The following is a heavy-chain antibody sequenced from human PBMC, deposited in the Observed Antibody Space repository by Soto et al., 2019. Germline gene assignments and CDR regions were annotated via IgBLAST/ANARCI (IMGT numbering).Heavy chain of an antibody. CDR3: AKGFAVAGFYSPP. D-gene: IGHD6-19*01. Sequence: GRSLRLSCVVCGCALDSDAIGWFRQAPGKGLEWVSAITAGGNSIYYAYSVKDRFTVSRDNYRNTLFLQMDSLRVDATDTHSCAKGFAVAGFYSPPCGQETVVTVYS. CDR1: GCALDSDA. CDR2: ITAGGNSI. V-gene: IGHV3-23*05. J-gene: IGHJ5*02.